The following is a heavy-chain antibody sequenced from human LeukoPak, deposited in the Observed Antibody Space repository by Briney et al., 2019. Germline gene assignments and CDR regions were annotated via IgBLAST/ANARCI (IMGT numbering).Heavy chain of an antibody. D-gene: IGHD3-22*01. V-gene: IGHV3-30*18. J-gene: IGHJ4*02. CDR2: ISYDGSNK. CDR1: GFTFSSYG. Sequence: GGSLRLSCAASGFTFSSYGMHWVRQAPGKGLEWVAVISYDGSNKYYADSVKGRFTISRDNSKNTLYLPMNSLRAEDTAVYYCAKDYYYDSSGYYPCYFDYWGQGTLVTVSS. CDR3: AKDYYYDSSGYYPCYFDY.